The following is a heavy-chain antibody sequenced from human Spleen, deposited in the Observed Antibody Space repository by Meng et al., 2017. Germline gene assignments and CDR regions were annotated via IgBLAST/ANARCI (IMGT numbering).Heavy chain of an antibody. CDR1: GFTFSSYS. D-gene: IGHD3-22*01. J-gene: IGHJ4*02. V-gene: IGHV3-21*01. CDR3: ARHGMIVDY. CDR2: ISSSSSYI. Sequence: GESLKISCVGSGFTFSSYSMNWVRQAPGKGLEWVSSISSSSSYIYYADSVKGRFTISRDNAKNSLYLQMNSLRAEDTAVHYCARHGMIVDYWGQGTLVTVSS.